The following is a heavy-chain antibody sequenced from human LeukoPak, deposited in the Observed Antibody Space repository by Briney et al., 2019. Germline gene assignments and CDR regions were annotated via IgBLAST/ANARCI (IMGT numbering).Heavy chain of an antibody. J-gene: IGHJ5*02. Sequence: SETLSLTCTVSGGSISSYYWSWIRQPPGKGLEWIGSIYHSGSTYYNPSLKSRVTISVDTSKNQFSLKLSSVTAADTAVYYCARDRWDRPFDPWGQGTLVTVSS. CDR1: GGSISSYY. CDR2: IYHSGST. D-gene: IGHD1-26*01. CDR3: ARDRWDRPFDP. V-gene: IGHV4-38-2*02.